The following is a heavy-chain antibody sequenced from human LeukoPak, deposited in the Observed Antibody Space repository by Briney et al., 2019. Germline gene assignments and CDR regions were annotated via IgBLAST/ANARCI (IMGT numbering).Heavy chain of an antibody. CDR2: MNPNSGNT. D-gene: IGHD6-6*01. V-gene: IGHV1-8*01. Sequence: GASVKLSCKASGYTFTSYDINWVRQATGQRLEWMGWMNPNSGNTGYAQKFQGRVTMTRNTSISTAYMELSSLRSEDTAVYYCARGEVERLVPKYYYYYYMDVWGKGTTVTVSS. CDR1: GYTFTSYD. CDR3: ARGEVERLVPKYYYYYYMDV. J-gene: IGHJ6*03.